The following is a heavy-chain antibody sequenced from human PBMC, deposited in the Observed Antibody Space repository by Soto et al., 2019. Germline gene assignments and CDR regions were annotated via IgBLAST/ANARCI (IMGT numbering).Heavy chain of an antibody. V-gene: IGHV5-51*01. CDR1: GYSFTSYW. CDR2: IYPGDSDT. CDR3: ARHVRGTGYDKHYYDGVDV. J-gene: IGHJ6*02. D-gene: IGHD3-9*01. Sequence: GESVQISCXGFGYSFTSYWIGWVRQMPGKGLEWMGIIYPGDSDTKYSPSFQGQVTISADKSISTAYLQWSSLKASDTAMYYCARHVRGTGYDKHYYDGVDVWGQGTTVTVSS.